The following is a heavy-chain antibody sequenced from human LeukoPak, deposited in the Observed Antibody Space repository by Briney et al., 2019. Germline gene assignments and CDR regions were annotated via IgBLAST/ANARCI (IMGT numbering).Heavy chain of an antibody. V-gene: IGHV1-18*01. CDR2: INCYNGNT. CDR3: ARDPHYDILTDPGDI. D-gene: IGHD3-9*01. Sequence: GASVKVSCKASGYTFTSYGINWVRQVPGQGLEWMGWINCYNGNTDYAQNLQGRVTMTADTSTRTAYLELRSLKSDDTAIYYCARDPHYDILTDPGDIWGQGTMVTVSS. J-gene: IGHJ3*02. CDR1: GYTFTSYG.